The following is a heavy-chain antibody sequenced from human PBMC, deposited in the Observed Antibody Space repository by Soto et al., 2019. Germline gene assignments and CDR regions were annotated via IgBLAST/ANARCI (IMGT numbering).Heavy chain of an antibody. Sequence: ARGSLRLSCVASGFTFDTYALNWVRQAPGKGLEWVSAIGSSGSTYYADSVKGRFTISRDTPKKTLYLQMNSLRVEDTAKYYCAKGFRSLEWYSLAPFDYWGQGALVTVSS. CDR3: AKGFRSLEWYSLAPFDY. V-gene: IGHV3-23*01. CDR1: GFTFDTYA. J-gene: IGHJ4*02. D-gene: IGHD3-3*01. CDR2: IGSSGST.